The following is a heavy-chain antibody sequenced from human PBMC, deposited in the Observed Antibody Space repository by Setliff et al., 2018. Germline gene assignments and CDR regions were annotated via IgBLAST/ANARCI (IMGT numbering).Heavy chain of an antibody. CDR2: ISSNNGNT. J-gene: IGHJ6*02. CDR3: ARDLYSSGWYGIDYYYYYGMDV. CDR1: GYTFTTYG. V-gene: IGHV1-18*01. D-gene: IGHD6-19*01. Sequence: ASVKVSCKASGYTFTTYGISWVRQAPGQGLEWMGWISSNNGNTNYAQHLQGRVTMTADTSTSTAYMELRSLRSDDTAVYYCARDLYSSGWYGIDYYYYYGMDVWGQGTTVTVSS.